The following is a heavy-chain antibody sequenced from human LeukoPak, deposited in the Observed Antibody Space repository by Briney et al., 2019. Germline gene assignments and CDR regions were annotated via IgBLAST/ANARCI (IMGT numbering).Heavy chain of an antibody. D-gene: IGHD3-3*01. CDR1: GFTLSSHV. CDR2: ISSGGTTE. CDR3: ARGILSPRSVAFDV. Sequence: GGSLRLSCVASGFTLSSHVMHWVRQAPGKGLEWVALISSGGTTEYNADSVEGRFTISRDTSMDTLYLQMNSLRVDDTSVYYCARGILSPRSVAFDVWGQGTMVTV. V-gene: IGHV3-30-3*01. J-gene: IGHJ3*01.